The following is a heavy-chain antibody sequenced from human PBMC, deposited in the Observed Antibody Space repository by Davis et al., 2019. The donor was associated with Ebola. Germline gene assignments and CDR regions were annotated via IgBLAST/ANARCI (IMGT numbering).Heavy chain of an antibody. CDR1: GYSFTSYW. D-gene: IGHD3-3*01. V-gene: IGHV5-51*01. J-gene: IGHJ4*02. CDR3: ARFLEWKADY. CDR2: IYPGDSDT. Sequence: GESLKISCKGSGYSFTSYWIGWVRQMPGKGLEWMGIIYPGDSDTRYSPSFHGQVTITADKSITTAYLQWSSLKASDTAMYYCARFLEWKADYWGQGTLVTVSS.